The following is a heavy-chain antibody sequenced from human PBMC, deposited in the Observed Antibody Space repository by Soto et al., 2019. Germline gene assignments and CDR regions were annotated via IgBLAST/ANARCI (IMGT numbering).Heavy chain of an antibody. CDR2: FIPMFNRP. CDR1: GGTFSSYA. J-gene: IGHJ6*02. Sequence: QVQLVQSGAEVKKPGSSVKVSCKASGGTFSSYAISWVRQAPGQGLEWMGGFIPMFNRPHSARKFQGRVTITADESTSTAYMDLSSLRSEDTAVYYCARGQFHHVSTYDYALDVWGQGTTVTVSS. CDR3: ARGQFHHVSTYDYALDV. V-gene: IGHV1-69*01.